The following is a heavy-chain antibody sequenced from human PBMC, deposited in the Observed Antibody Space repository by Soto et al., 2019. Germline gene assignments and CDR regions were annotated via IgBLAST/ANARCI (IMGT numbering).Heavy chain of an antibody. V-gene: IGHV4-4*02. CDR2: IYHSGST. CDR3: ARDPDGDIPVNF. D-gene: IGHD4-17*01. J-gene: IGHJ4*02. CDR1: GVSISSSYW. Sequence: QVQLQESGPGLVKPSGTLSLTCAVSGVSISSSYWWSWVRQPPGKGLEWIGEIYHSGSTEYNTSLKSRGTKTIDKSRNQFSLTRSSVSATAAAVDYCARDPDGDIPVNFWGQGTLLTVSS.